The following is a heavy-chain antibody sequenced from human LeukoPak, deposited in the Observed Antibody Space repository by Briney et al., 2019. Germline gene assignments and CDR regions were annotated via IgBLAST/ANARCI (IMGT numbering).Heavy chain of an antibody. CDR2: IYPGDSDT. V-gene: IGHV5-51*01. J-gene: IGHJ5*02. D-gene: IGHD1-1*01. CDR3: ARFSGSSLDENWFDP. Sequence: GESLKISCEGSGYYFTGFWIGWVRQMPGKGLEWMGIIYPGDSDTRYSPSFQGQVTISADKSISTAYLQWSSLKASDTAMYYCARFSGSSLDENWFDPWGQGTLVTVSS. CDR1: GYYFTGFW.